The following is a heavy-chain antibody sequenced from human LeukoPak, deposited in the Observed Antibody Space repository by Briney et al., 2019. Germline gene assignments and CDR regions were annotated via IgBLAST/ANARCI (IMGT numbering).Heavy chain of an antibody. CDR3: AKGGDSSGYYSDY. Sequence: PGGSLRLSCAASGFTFSDYYMSWIRQAPGKGLEWVAVISYDGSNKYYADSVKGRFTISRDNSKNTLYLQMNSLRAEDTAVYYCAKGGDSSGYYSDYWGQGTLVTVSS. CDR2: ISYDGSNK. J-gene: IGHJ4*02. V-gene: IGHV3-30*18. D-gene: IGHD3-22*01. CDR1: GFTFSDYY.